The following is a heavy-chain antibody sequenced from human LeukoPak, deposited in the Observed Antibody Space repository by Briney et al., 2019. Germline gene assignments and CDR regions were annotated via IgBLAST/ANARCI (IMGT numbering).Heavy chain of an antibody. CDR2: IHHTGST. J-gene: IGHJ5*02. CDR1: GGSIDSGDYY. CDR3: ARHPIERSLGGVPDWFDP. Sequence: SETLSLTCTVSGGSIDSGDYYWGWVRQPPGKGLECIASIHHTGSTYYDPSLKSRVTLSVDTSKNQFSLNLYSVTAADTAIYYCARHPIERSLGGVPDWFDPWGQGTLVTVSS. D-gene: IGHD3-3*01. V-gene: IGHV4-39*07.